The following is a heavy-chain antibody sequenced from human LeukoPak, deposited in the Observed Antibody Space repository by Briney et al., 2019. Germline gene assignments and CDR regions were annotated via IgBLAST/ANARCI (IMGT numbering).Heavy chain of an antibody. J-gene: IGHJ4*02. CDR3: ARLHLDYLDY. CDR1: GGPISDCY. Sequence: SETLSLTCTVSGGPISDCYWSWIRQPPGKGLEWIGYSYYTGVTNYNPSLKSRVSIAVDTSKKQFSLNLTSVTTADTAVYYCARLHLDYLDYWGQGAVVTVSS. V-gene: IGHV4-59*01. CDR2: SYYTGVT.